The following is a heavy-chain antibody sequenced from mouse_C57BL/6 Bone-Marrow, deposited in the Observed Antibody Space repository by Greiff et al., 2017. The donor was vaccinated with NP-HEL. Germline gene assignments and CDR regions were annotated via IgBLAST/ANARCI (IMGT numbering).Heavy chain of an antibody. J-gene: IGHJ4*01. Sequence: EVQVVESGGGLVQPGESLKLSCESNEYEFPSHDMSWVRKTPEKRLELVAAINSDGGSTYYPDTMERRFIISRDNTKKTLYLQMSSLRSEDTALYYCARQRTTVVPYYAMDYWGQGTSVTVSS. CDR1: EYEFPSHD. CDR2: INSDGGST. V-gene: IGHV5-2*01. CDR3: ARQRTTVVPYYAMDY. D-gene: IGHD1-1*01.